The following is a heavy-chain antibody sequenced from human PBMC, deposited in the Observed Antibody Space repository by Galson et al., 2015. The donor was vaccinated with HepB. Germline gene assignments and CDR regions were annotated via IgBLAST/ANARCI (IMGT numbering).Heavy chain of an antibody. J-gene: IGHJ4*02. CDR2: IWYDGSNK. CDR3: ARGPMGKTRAPLDH. Sequence: SLRLSCAASGFKFSIYGMEWVRQAPGKGLEWVAGIWYDGSNKKYADSVKGRFTISRDNSQNTLYLQMNSLRVEETAVYYCARGPMGKTRAPLDHWGQGTLVTVSS. CDR1: GFKFSIYG. D-gene: IGHD4-23*01. V-gene: IGHV3-33*08.